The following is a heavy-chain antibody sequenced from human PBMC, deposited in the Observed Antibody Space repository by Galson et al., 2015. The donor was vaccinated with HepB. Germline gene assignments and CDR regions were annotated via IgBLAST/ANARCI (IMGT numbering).Heavy chain of an antibody. J-gene: IGHJ6*02. D-gene: IGHD6-19*01. CDR2: IWFDGSNK. CDR3: ARKMYGWSTRDYYYFGMDV. V-gene: IGHV3-33*08. CDR1: GFSFSNYW. Sequence: SLRLSCAASGFSFSNYWMDWVRQAPGKGLEWLAVIWFDGSNKYYADSVKGRFTVSRDNSKNTLYLQMDSLSVEDTAVYYCARKMYGWSTRDYYYFGMDVWGQGTTVTVSS.